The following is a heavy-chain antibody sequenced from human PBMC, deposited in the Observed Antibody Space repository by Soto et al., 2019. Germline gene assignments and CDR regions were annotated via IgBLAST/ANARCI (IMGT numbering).Heavy chain of an antibody. CDR3: ARSIAARLNWFDP. CDR2: LNKDGSET. J-gene: IGHJ5*02. CDR1: GFTFTNYW. Sequence: GGSLRLSCAASGFTFTNYWMSWVRQAPGKGLEWVANLNKDGSETYYVDSVKGRFTISRDNAKNSLYLQMNSLRAEDTAVYYCARSIAARLNWFDPWGQGTLVTVSS. D-gene: IGHD6-6*01. V-gene: IGHV3-7*01.